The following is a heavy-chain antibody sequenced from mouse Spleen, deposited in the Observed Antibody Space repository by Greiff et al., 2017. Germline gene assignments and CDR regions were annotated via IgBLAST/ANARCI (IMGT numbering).Heavy chain of an antibody. CDR2: IHPNSGST. V-gene: IGHV1-64*01. CDR1: GYTFTCYW. CDR3: ARSQHYYDGSRAYWYFDV. J-gene: IGHJ1*01. Sequence: VQLQQPGAELVKPGASVKLSCKASGYTFTCYWMHWVKQRPGQGLEWIGMIHPNSGSTNYNEKFKSKATLTVDKSSSTAYMQLSSLTSEDSAVYYCARSQHYYDGSRAYWYFDVWGAGTTVTVSS. D-gene: IGHD1-1*01.